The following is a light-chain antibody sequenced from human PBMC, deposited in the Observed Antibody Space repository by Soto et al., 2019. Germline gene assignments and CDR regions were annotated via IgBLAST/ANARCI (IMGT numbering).Light chain of an antibody. CDR3: QQSYTSPQVS. Sequence: DIQMTQSPSSLSASVGDRVTITCRASQSISGRLNWYQHKPGTAPKLLIYHASSLQSGVPSRFSGSGSGTDFTLSISSLQPEDFATYYCQQSYTSPQVSFGGGTTVEIK. J-gene: IGKJ4*01. CDR2: HAS. V-gene: IGKV1-39*01. CDR1: QSISGR.